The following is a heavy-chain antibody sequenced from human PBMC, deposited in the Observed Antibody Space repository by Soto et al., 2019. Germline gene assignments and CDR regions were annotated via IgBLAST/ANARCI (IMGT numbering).Heavy chain of an antibody. CDR1: GYTFTNYG. J-gene: IGHJ4*02. D-gene: IGHD6-13*01. CDR3: ARDWYSSSRHHPDY. V-gene: IGHV1-18*01. Sequence: QVQLVQSGAEVKKPGASVKVSCKASGYTFTNYGISGVRQAPGQGLEWMGWISAYNGNTNYAQKLQGRVTMTTDPSTSTAYMELRSLRSDDTAVYYCARDWYSSSRHHPDYCGQGTLVTVSS. CDR2: ISAYNGNT.